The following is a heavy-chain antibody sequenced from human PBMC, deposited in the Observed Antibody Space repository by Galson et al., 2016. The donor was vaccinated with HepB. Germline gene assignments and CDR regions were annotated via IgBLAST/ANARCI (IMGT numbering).Heavy chain of an antibody. Sequence: SVKVSCKVSGGTFSSYALSWVRQAPGQGLEWMGGIVPGFQTTNYAHKFQDRVTISADEATSTVHMELKILRSDDTAVYYCTRGYQQLFGKRCFDPWGQGTLVIVSS. J-gene: IGHJ5*02. CDR1: GGTFSSYA. CDR2: IVPGFQTT. D-gene: IGHD2-2*01. V-gene: IGHV1-69*13. CDR3: TRGYQQLFGKRCFDP.